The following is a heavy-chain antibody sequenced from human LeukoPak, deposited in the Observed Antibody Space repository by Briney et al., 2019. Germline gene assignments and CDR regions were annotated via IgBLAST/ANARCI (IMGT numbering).Heavy chain of an antibody. CDR3: AKDGDTMVRGVITYFDY. Sequence: PGGSLRLSCAASGFTFSSYEMNWVRQAPGKGLEWVSYISSSGSTIYYADSVKGRFTISRDNAKNSLYLQMNSLRAEDTALYYCAKDGDTMVRGVITYFDYWGQGALVTVSS. CDR1: GFTFSSYE. D-gene: IGHD3-10*01. V-gene: IGHV3-48*03. J-gene: IGHJ4*02. CDR2: ISSSGSTI.